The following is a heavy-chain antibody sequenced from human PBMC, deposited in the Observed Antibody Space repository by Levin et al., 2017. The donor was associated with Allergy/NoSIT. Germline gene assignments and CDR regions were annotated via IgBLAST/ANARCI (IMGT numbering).Heavy chain of an antibody. CDR2: ISYDGSNK. D-gene: IGHD2-21*01. V-gene: IGHV3-30*18. CDR1: GFTFSSYG. Sequence: LGESLKISCAASGFTFSSYGMHWVRQAPGKGLEWVAVISYDGSNKYYADSVKGRFTISRDNSKNTLYLQMNSLRAEDTAVYYCAKDLIVEGAFDIWGQGTMVTVSS. CDR3: AKDLIVEGAFDI. J-gene: IGHJ3*02.